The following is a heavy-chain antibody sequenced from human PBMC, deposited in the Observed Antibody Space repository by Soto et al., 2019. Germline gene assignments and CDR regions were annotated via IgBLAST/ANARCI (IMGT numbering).Heavy chain of an antibody. Sequence: LRLSCAVSGFIFSDFSMNWVRQAPGKGLEWVASIGSSGGYIFYADPVKGRFTISRDNAKKSLDLQINSLRAEDTAVYYCAREKKHQSLGGRFGMDVWGQGTTVTVSS. CDR2: IGSSGGYI. CDR1: GFIFSDFS. D-gene: IGHD2-2*01. V-gene: IGHV3-21*01. J-gene: IGHJ6*02. CDR3: AREKKHQSLGGRFGMDV.